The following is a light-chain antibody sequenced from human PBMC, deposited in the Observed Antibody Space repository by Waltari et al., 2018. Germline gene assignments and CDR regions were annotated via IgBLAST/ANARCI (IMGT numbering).Light chain of an antibody. Sequence: DNVLTQSPGTLSLSPGERATLSCRASQSVSNNYLAWYQAKPGQPPRLLIYGVSLRATGSPDRFSGGGSGTDFTLTISRLEPEDSAVYYCQQYGGSPKYTFGQGTKLEIK. V-gene: IGKV3-20*01. CDR1: QSVSNNY. CDR2: GVS. CDR3: QQYGGSPKYT. J-gene: IGKJ2*01.